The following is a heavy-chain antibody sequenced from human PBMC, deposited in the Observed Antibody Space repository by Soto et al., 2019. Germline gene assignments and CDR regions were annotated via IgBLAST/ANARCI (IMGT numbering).Heavy chain of an antibody. CDR1: GGTFSSYA. Sequence: SVKVSCKASGGTFSSYAISWVRQAPGQGLEWVGGIIPIFGSPKYAQNFQGRVTITADEPTSTAYMVLSSLRSDDTAVYYCARGTSPALTNDYYYYYGMDVWGQGTTVTVSS. V-gene: IGHV1-69*13. CDR2: IIPIFGSP. J-gene: IGHJ6*02. CDR3: ARGTSPALTNDYYYYYGMDV. D-gene: IGHD3-9*01.